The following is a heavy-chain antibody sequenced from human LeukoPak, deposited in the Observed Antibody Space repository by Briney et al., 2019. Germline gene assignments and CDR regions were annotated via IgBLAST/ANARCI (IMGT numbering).Heavy chain of an antibody. D-gene: IGHD3-10*01. CDR2: ISAYNGYT. J-gene: IGHJ4*02. Sequence: ASVKVSCKASGYTFTSYGISWVRQAPGQGLEWMGWISAYNGYTNYAQSLQGRVTMTTDTSTSTVYMEMRSLTSDDTAVYYCARDLDQYNGRFGGFGHDFWGQGTLVTVSS. CDR3: ARDLDQYNGRFGGFGHDF. CDR1: GYTFTSYG. V-gene: IGHV1-18*01.